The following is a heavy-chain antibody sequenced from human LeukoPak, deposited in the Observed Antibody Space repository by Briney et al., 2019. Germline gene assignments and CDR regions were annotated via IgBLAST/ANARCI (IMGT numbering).Heavy chain of an antibody. CDR2: IYYSGNT. D-gene: IGHD6-13*01. CDR3: ARLPSSSWLNWFDP. Sequence: SETLSLTCTVSGGSISSSSYYWGWIRQPPGKGLEWIGSIYYSGNTYYNPSLKSRVTVSVDTSKNQFSLKLNSVTAADAAVYYCARLPSSSWLNWFDPWGQGTLVTVSS. J-gene: IGHJ5*02. CDR1: GGSISSSSYY. V-gene: IGHV4-39*01.